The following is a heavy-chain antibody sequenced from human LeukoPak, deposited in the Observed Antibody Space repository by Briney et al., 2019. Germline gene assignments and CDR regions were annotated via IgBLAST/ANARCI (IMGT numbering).Heavy chain of an antibody. CDR3: ARDREFDL. J-gene: IGHJ2*01. CDR1: GVSISSYY. Sequence: PSETLSLTCTVSGVSISSYYWSWIRQPPGKGLEWIGYIYYSGGTNYNPSLKSRVTISVDTSKNQFSLKLSSVTAADTAVYYCARDREFDLWGRGTLVTVSS. D-gene: IGHD1-26*01. V-gene: IGHV4-59*01. CDR2: IYYSGGT.